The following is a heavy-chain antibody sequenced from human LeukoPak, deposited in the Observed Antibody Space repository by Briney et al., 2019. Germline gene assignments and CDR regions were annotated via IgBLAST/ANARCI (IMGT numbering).Heavy chain of an antibody. CDR1: GGSISSYY. J-gene: IGHJ5*02. D-gene: IGHD3-3*01. CDR2: IYYSGST. CDR3: ARDTRTTIFGVVSWWFDP. V-gene: IGHV4-59*01. Sequence: SETLSLTCTVSGGSISSYYWSWIRQPPGPGLEWIGYIYYSGSTNYNPSLKSRVTISVDTSKNQFSLKLSSVTAADTAVYYCARDTRTTIFGVVSWWFDPWGQGTLVTVSS.